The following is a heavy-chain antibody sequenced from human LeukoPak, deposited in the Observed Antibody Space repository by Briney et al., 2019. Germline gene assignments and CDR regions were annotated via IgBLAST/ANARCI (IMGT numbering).Heavy chain of an antibody. CDR3: ARDRRSTSGWHFFDY. CDR2: IYSGGST. J-gene: IGHJ4*02. V-gene: IGHV3-53*01. CDR1: GFTFSSYG. Sequence: PGGSLRLSCAASGFTFSSYGMHWVRQAPGKGLEWVSLIYSGGSTYYADSVKGRFTISRDNSKNAVYLQMNSLRAEDTAVYYCARDRRSTSGWHFFDYWGQGTLVTVSS. D-gene: IGHD6-19*01.